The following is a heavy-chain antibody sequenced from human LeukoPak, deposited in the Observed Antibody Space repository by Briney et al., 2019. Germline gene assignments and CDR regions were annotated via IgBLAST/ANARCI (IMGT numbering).Heavy chain of an antibody. Sequence: GSLRLSCAASGVMFPSYWMTWVRQAPGKGLEWVANIKQDGSEKYYVDSVKGRFTISRDNAKNAVYLQMNSLRAEDTAVYYCARGDDYGMDVWGQGTRVTVSS. V-gene: IGHV3-7*04. CDR3: ARGDDYGMDV. D-gene: IGHD3-16*01. J-gene: IGHJ6*02. CDR2: IKQDGSEK. CDR1: GVMFPSYW.